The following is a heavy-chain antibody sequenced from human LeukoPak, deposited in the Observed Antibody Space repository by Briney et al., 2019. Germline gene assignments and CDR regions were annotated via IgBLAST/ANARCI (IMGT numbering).Heavy chain of an antibody. CDR2: IYYSGST. CDR1: GGSISSSSYY. J-gene: IGHJ4*02. Sequence: SENLSLTCTVSGGSISSSSYYWGRIPQPPGKGLEGIVSIYYSGSTYYNPSLKSRVTISVDTSKNQFSLKLSSVTTADTAVYYCARQKSSGWTHHFDYWGRGTLVTVSS. V-gene: IGHV4-39*01. D-gene: IGHD6-19*01. CDR3: ARQKSSGWTHHFDY.